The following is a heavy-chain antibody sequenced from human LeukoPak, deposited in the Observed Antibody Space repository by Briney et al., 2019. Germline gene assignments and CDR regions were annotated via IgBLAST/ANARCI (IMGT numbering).Heavy chain of an antibody. D-gene: IGHD6-25*01. V-gene: IGHV3-23*01. CDR3: VRDAASPDY. Sequence: PGGSLRLSCAASGFTLSSYAMSWVRQAPGKGLEWVSAISGSGGSTYYADSVKGRFTISRDNANNSLFLQMNSLRVEDTALYYCVRDAASPDYWGQGTLVTVSS. J-gene: IGHJ4*02. CDR1: GFTLSSYA. CDR2: ISGSGGST.